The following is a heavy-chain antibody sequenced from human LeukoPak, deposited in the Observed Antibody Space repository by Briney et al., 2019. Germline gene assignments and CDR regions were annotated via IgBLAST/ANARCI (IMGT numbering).Heavy chain of an antibody. CDR3: GKDGGGSSGLGVLDY. V-gene: IGHV3-23*01. J-gene: IGHJ4*02. CDR1: GFTFSSYV. Sequence: PGGSLRLSCAASGFTFSSYVMNWVRQAQGKGLEWVSTISGNGDRTYYADSVKGRFTISRDNTKNTLYLQMYSLRHEDPPVHYWGKDGGGSSGLGVLDYGGGGTLVTVSS. D-gene: IGHD3/OR15-3a*01. CDR2: ISGNGDRT.